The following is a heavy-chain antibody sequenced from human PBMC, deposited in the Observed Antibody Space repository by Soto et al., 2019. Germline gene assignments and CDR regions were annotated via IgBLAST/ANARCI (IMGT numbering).Heavy chain of an antibody. CDR2: ISYDGSNK. CDR1: RFTFSNYA. D-gene: IGHD3-16*01. Sequence: ESGGGVVQPGRSLRLSCAASRFTFSNYAMHWVRQAPGKGLEWVAMISYDGSNKYYADSVKGRFTISRDNSKNTLYLQMNSLRTEDAAMYYCARESGVMATNSFDYWGQGTLVTVSS. V-gene: IGHV3-30-3*01. J-gene: IGHJ4*02. CDR3: ARESGVMATNSFDY.